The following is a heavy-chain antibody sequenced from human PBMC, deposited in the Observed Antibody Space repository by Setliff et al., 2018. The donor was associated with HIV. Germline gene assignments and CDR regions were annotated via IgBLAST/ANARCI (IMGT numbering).Heavy chain of an antibody. V-gene: IGHV3-53*01. Sequence: GESLKISCAASGFTVSDTHMTWVRQAPGKGLEWVSFIYSDGRTYYAESVKGRFTISRDDSKNTLYLQMHSLRVEDTAAYYCAKGVKWLDPWGQGIQDTVSS. CDR1: GFTVSDTH. CDR2: IYSDGRT. CDR3: AKGVKWLDP. D-gene: IGHD3-16*01. J-gene: IGHJ5*02.